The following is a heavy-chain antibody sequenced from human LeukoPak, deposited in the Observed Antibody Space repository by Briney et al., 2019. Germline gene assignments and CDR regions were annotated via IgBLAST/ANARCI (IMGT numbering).Heavy chain of an antibody. D-gene: IGHD2-21*02. CDR2: IYYSGST. V-gene: IGHV4-31*03. CDR3: ARVVRIVVVTASPGYFDY. CDR1: GGSISSGGYY. Sequence: PSETLSLTCTVSGGSISSGGYYWSWLRQHPGKGLEWIGYIYYSGSTYYNPSLKRRVTISVDTSKNQFSLKLSSVTAADTAVYYCARVVRIVVVTASPGYFDYWGQGTLVTVSS. J-gene: IGHJ4*02.